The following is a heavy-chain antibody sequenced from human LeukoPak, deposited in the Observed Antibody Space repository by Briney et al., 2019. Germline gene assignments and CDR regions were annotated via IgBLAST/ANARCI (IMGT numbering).Heavy chain of an antibody. V-gene: IGHV1-8*01. Sequence: ASVKVSCKASGYTFTSYDINWVRQATGQGLEWMGWINPNSGNTGYAQKFQGRVTMTRNTSISTAYMELSSLRSEDTAVYYCARGGAKEYYYYYMDVWGKGTTVTVSS. D-gene: IGHD1-26*01. J-gene: IGHJ6*03. CDR3: ARGGAKEYYYYYMDV. CDR2: INPNSGNT. CDR1: GYTFTSYD.